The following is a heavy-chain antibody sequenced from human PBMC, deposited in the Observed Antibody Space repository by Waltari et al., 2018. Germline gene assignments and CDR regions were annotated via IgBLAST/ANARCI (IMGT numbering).Heavy chain of an antibody. V-gene: IGHV1-18*01. CDR2: ISTKKGNT. D-gene: IGHD1-1*01. CDR3: ARDRDWNLDY. J-gene: IGHJ4*02. CDR1: GYTFTSYG. Sequence: QVVQSGAEVKRPGASVILSCKPFGYTFTSYGISWVRQAPGQGLEWMGWISTKKGNTKYAQKCQGRVTMTTDTSTSTAYMELRSLRSDDTAVYYCARDRDWNLDYWGQGTLVTVSS.